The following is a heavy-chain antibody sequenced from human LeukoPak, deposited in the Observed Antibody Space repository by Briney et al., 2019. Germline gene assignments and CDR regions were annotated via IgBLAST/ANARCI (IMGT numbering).Heavy chain of an antibody. CDR2: IYYSGST. J-gene: IGHJ6*02. CDR3: ARTGPRRGGLDV. Sequence: PSETLSLTCTVSGGSIDTWYWSWIRQPPGRGLEWIGSIYYSGSTYYNPSLKSRVTISVGTSKNQFSLKLSSVTAADTAVYYCARTGPRRGGLDVWGRGTTVTVSS. D-gene: IGHD3/OR15-3a*01. CDR1: GGSIDTWY. V-gene: IGHV4-59*05.